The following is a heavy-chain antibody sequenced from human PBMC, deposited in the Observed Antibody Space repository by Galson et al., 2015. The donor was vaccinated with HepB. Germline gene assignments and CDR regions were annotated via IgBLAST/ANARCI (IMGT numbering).Heavy chain of an antibody. D-gene: IGHD3-22*01. CDR1: GYTFTSYG. V-gene: IGHV1-18*01. CDR2: ISAYNGNT. J-gene: IGHJ4*02. CDR3: ARDPPYYYDSSGYSLSY. Sequence: SVKVSCKASGYTFTSYGISWVRQAPGQGLEWMGWISAYNGNTNYAQKLQGRVTITTDTSTSTAYMELRSLRSDDTAVYYCARDPPYYYDSSGYSLSYWGQGTPVTVSS.